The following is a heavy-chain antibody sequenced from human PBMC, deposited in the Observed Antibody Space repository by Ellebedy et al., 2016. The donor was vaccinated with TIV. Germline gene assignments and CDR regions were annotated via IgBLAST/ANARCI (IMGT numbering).Heavy chain of an antibody. CDR1: GGTLRSYG. Sequence: AASVKVSCKAYGGTLRSYGISWVRPAPGLGLEWMGRIIPIVEITIYAQRFQDRVTISEDNFTNTVYMEMSSQRSEDTAMYYCATGPPKWEVPLDLDSWGQGTLVIVYS. V-gene: IGHV1-69*04. CDR3: ATGPPKWEVPLDLDS. J-gene: IGHJ4*02. D-gene: IGHD1-26*01. CDR2: IIPIVEIT.